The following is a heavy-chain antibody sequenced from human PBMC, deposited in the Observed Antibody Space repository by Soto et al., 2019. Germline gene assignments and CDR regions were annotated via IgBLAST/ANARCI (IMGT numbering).Heavy chain of an antibody. CDR3: ARAVGPFDY. V-gene: IGHV3-33*01. J-gene: IGHJ4*02. CDR1: GFTFSTYG. Sequence: QVQLVESGGGEVQPGGTLRLSCAASGFTFSTYGIHWVRQAPGKGLEWVAVIWYDGSYKYYADSVKGRFTISRDNSKNTLYLQMNSLRVGDTAVYYCARAVGPFDYWGQGTLVTVSS. CDR2: IWYDGSYK. D-gene: IGHD1-26*01.